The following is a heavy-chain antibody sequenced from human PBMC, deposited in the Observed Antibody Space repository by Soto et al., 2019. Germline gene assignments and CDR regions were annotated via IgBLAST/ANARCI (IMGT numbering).Heavy chain of an antibody. J-gene: IGHJ4*02. CDR2: ISDDGTNK. Sequence: PGGSLRLSCKGSGFTFSSFAIQWVRQAPGKGLEWVAAISDDGTNKYTADSVKGRFTISRDNSRNTVYLQVNSLRIEDTAVYYCAGRRTTTVTAMGYWGQGTPVTVSS. D-gene: IGHD2-21*02. CDR1: GFTFSSFA. V-gene: IGHV3-30*04. CDR3: AGRRTTTVTAMGY.